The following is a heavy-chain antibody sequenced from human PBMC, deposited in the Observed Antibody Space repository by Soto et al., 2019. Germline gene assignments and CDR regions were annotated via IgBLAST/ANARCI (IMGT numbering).Heavy chain of an antibody. Sequence: GASVKVSCKASGGTFSSYAISWVRQAPGQGLEWMGGIIPIFGTANYAQKFQGRVTITADESTSTAYMELSSLRSEDTAVYYCARDTLMAAGDWGQGTLVTVSS. CDR2: IIPIFGTA. J-gene: IGHJ4*02. CDR1: GGTFSSYA. V-gene: IGHV1-69*13. CDR3: ARDTLMAAGD. D-gene: IGHD6-25*01.